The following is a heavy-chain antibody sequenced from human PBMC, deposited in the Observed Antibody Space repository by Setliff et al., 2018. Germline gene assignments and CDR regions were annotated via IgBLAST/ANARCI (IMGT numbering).Heavy chain of an antibody. J-gene: IGHJ3*02. V-gene: IGHV4-39*01. CDR3: ARLPGYCNGGNCYGYYTFDI. Sequence: SETLSLTCSVSGDSISSSSYYWGWIRQPPGKGLEWIGSINYSGITYYSPSLKSRVIVSVDTSKNQSSLKLSSVTAADTAVYYCARLPGYCNGGNCYGYYTFDIWGQGTMVTVSS. D-gene: IGHD2-15*01. CDR2: INYSGIT. CDR1: GDSISSSSYY.